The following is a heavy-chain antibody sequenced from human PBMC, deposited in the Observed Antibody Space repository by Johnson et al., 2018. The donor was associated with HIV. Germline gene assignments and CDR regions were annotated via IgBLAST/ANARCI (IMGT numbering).Heavy chain of an antibody. V-gene: IGHV3-20*04. D-gene: IGHD1-1*01. J-gene: IGHJ3*02. CDR2: INWNGGST. CDR1: GFTFDDYG. CDR3: ARDNPYTTAMGMGGAFDI. Sequence: VQLVESGGDVVRPGGSLRLFCAASGFTFDDYGMSWVRQAPGKGLEWVSGINWNGGSTGYADSVKGRFTISRDNAKNSLYLQMKSLRADDTALYYCARDNPYTTAMGMGGAFDIWGQGTMVTVSS.